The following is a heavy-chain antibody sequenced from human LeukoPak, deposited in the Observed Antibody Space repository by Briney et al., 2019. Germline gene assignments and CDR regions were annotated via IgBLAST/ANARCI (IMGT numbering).Heavy chain of an antibody. CDR1: GYTFTSYY. CDR3: ARETVVVAAFDY. Sequence: ASVKVSCKASGYTFTSYYMRWVRQAPGQGLEWMGIINPSGGSTSYAQKFQGRVTMTRDTSTSTVYMELSSLRSEDTAVYYCARETVVVAAFDYWGQGTLVTVSS. J-gene: IGHJ4*02. V-gene: IGHV1-46*01. CDR2: INPSGGST. D-gene: IGHD2-15*01.